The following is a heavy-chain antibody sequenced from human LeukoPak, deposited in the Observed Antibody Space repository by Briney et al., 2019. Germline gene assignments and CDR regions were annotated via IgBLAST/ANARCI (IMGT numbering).Heavy chain of an antibody. CDR3: ARTRYYYDSSGYYWGVYYFDY. CDR2: IYHSGST. V-gene: IGHV4-38-2*01. D-gene: IGHD3-22*01. Sequence: SETVSLTCAVSGYSISSGYYWGWIRQPPGKGLEWIGSIYHSGSTYYNPSLKSRVTISVDTSKNQFSLKLSSVTAADTAVYYCARTRYYYDSSGYYWGVYYFDYWGQGTLVTVSS. J-gene: IGHJ4*02. CDR1: GYSISSGYY.